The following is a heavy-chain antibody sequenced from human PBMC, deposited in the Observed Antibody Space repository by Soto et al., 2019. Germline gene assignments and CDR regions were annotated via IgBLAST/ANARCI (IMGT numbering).Heavy chain of an antibody. CDR2: IYWNDDK. D-gene: IGHD6-13*01. V-gene: IGHV2-5*01. J-gene: IGHJ5*02. CDR3: AHSLRYLVWPNNWFDP. Sequence: SGPTLVNPTQTLTLTRTFSGFSLSTSGVGVGWIRQPPGKALEWLALIYWNDDKRYSPSLKSRLTITKDTSKNQVVLTMTNMDPVDTATYYCAHSLRYLVWPNNWFDPWGQGTLVTVSS. CDR1: GFSLSTSGVG.